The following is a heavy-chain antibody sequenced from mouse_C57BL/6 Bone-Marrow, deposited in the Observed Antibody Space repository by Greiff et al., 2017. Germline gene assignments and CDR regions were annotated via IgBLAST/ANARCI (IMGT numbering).Heavy chain of an antibody. CDR3: ARSRAGYYPLWYFDV. Sequence: QVQLQQSGAELARPGASVKLSCKASGYTFTSYGISWVKQSTGQGLEWIGEIYPRSGNTYYNEKFKGKATLTADKSSSTAYMELRSLTSEDSAVYFCARSRAGYYPLWYFDVWGTGTTVTVS. J-gene: IGHJ1*03. D-gene: IGHD2-3*01. V-gene: IGHV1-81*01. CDR1: GYTFTSYG. CDR2: IYPRSGNT.